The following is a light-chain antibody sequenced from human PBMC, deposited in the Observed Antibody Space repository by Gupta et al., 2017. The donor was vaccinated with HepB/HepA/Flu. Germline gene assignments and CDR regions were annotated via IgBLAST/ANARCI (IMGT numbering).Light chain of an antibody. V-gene: IGKV3-11*01. J-gene: IGKJ4*01. Sequence: EIVLTQSPATLSLSPGERATLSCRASQSVKNYLAWYQQKPGQAPRLLIYDASNRATGIPARFSGSGSGTDFTLTISSLEPDDFAVYYCQQHDNWPPLTFGGGTKVEIK. CDR1: QSVKNY. CDR2: DAS. CDR3: QQHDNWPPLT.